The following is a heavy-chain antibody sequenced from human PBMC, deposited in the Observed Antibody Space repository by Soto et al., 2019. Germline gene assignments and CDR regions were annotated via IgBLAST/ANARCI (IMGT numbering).Heavy chain of an antibody. J-gene: IGHJ5*02. CDR1: GGTFSSYA. V-gene: IGHV1-69*12. Sequence: QVQLVQSGAEVKKPGSSVKVSCKASGGTFSSYAISWVLQAPGQGLEWMGEIIPIFGTANYAQKFQGRVTITAVESTSTANRELSSMRSEDTAVYYCARDRGPSSGYYPYWFDPWGQGTLVSVSS. CDR2: IIPIFGTA. CDR3: ARDRGPSSGYYPYWFDP. D-gene: IGHD3-22*01.